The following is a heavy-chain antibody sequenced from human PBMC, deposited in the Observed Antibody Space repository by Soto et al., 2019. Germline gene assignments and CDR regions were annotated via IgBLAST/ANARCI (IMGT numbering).Heavy chain of an antibody. CDR1: GFTFDDYA. V-gene: IGHV3-9*01. CDR2: ISWNSGSI. J-gene: IGHJ4*02. Sequence: PGGSLRLSCAASGFTFDDYAMHWVRQAPGKGLEWVSGISWNSGSIGYADSVKGRFTISRDNAKNSLYLQMNSLRAEDTALYYCAKDIEKSRSYSSGWDYWGQGTMVTVSS. D-gene: IGHD6-19*01. CDR3: AKDIEKSRSYSSGWDY.